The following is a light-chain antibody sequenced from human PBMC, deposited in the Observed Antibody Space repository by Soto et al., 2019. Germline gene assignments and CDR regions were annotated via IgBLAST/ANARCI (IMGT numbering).Light chain of an antibody. CDR2: EVS. Sequence: QSALTQPASVSGSPGQSITISCTGTSSDVGGYNYVSWYQQHPGKAPKLMIYEVSNRPSGVSNRFSGSKSGHTASLTISGLQSEDEADYYCGTWDSSLSDVVFGGGTKLTVL. CDR1: SSDVGGYNY. CDR3: GTWDSSLSDVV. V-gene: IGLV2-14*01. J-gene: IGLJ2*01.